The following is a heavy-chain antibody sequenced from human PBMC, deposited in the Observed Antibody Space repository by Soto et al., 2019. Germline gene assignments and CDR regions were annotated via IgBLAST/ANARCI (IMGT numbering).Heavy chain of an antibody. V-gene: IGHV1-69*13. J-gene: IGHJ3*02. CDR3: ARRRGIAVAGMAFDI. Sequence: GASVKVSCKASGDTFSSYAISWVRQAPGQGLEWMGGIIPIFGTANYAQKFQGRVTITADESTSTAYMELSSLRSEDTAVYYCARRRGIAVAGMAFDIWGQGTMVTVSS. CDR1: GDTFSSYA. CDR2: IIPIFGTA. D-gene: IGHD6-19*01.